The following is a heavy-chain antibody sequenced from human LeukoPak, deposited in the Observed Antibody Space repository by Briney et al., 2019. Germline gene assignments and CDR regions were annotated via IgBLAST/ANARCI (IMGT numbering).Heavy chain of an antibody. Sequence: GSVKPSCKASGYTFTAYYMHWVRQAPGQGLEWMGWINLNSGGTNSAQKFQGRVTMTRDTSISAAYMELSRLGSDDTAVYYCARVAGGDWFYFDISGAGTPLSVSS. J-gene: IGHJ4*02. CDR2: INLNSGGT. V-gene: IGHV1-2*02. D-gene: IGHD2-21*02. CDR1: GYTFTAYY. CDR3: ARVAGGDWFYFDI.